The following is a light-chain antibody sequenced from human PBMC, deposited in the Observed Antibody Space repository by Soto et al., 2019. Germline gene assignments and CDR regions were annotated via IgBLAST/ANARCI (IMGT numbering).Light chain of an antibody. V-gene: IGLV1-40*01. CDR3: QSYDSSLSVV. J-gene: IGLJ2*01. CDR2: GNS. CDR1: TSNIGAGYD. Sequence: QSVLTQPPSVSGAPGQRVTISCTGGTSNIGAGYDVHWYNQLPGTAPKLLIYGNSNRPSGVPDRFSGSKSGTSASLAITGLQAEDEADYYCQSYDSSLSVVFGGGTKLTVL.